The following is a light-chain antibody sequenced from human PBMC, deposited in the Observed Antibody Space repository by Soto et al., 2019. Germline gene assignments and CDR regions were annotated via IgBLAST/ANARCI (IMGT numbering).Light chain of an antibody. J-gene: IGLJ2*01. CDR2: DVN. CDR1: SSDVGGYNY. V-gene: IGLV2-14*01. CDR3: SSYTSRSTVL. Sequence: QSALTQPASVSGSPGQSITISCTGTSSDVGGYNYVSWYQQHPGKAPKLMSYDVNNRPSGVSNRFSGSKSGNTASLTISGLQAEDEADYSCSSYTSRSTVLFGGGTKLTVL.